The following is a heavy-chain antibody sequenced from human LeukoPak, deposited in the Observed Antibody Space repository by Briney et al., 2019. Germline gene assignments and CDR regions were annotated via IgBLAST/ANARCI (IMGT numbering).Heavy chain of an antibody. Sequence: GGSLRLSCAASGFTFSSYAMSWVRQAPGKGLEWVSVIYSGGSTYYADSVKGRFTISRDNSKNTLYLQMNSLRAEDTAVYYCARNNDYWGQGTLVTVSS. J-gene: IGHJ4*02. D-gene: IGHD1-14*01. CDR3: ARNNDY. V-gene: IGHV3-53*01. CDR1: GFTFSSYA. CDR2: IYSGGST.